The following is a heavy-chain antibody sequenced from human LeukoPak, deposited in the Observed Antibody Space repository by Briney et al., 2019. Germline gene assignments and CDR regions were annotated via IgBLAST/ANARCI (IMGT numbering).Heavy chain of an antibody. CDR2: ISYDGSNK. CDR3: AKDSAGDYYGSGGKGFDY. CDR1: GFTFSSYG. D-gene: IGHD3-10*01. Sequence: PGGSLRLSCAASGFTFSSYGMHWVRQAPGKGLEWVAVISYDGSNKYYADSVKGRLTISRDNSKNTLYLQMNSLRAEDTAVYYCAKDSAGDYYGSGGKGFDYWGQGTLVTVSS. J-gene: IGHJ4*02. V-gene: IGHV3-30*18.